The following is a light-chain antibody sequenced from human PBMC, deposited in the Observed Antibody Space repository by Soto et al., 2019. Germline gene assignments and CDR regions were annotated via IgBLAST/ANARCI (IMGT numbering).Light chain of an antibody. CDR3: QHYNSYSEA. CDR1: QTISSW. Sequence: DIQMTQSPSTLSGSVGDRVTITCRASQTISSWLAWYQQKPGKAPKLLIYKASTLKSGVPSRFSGSGSGKEFTLTISSLQPDDFATDYCQHYNSYSEACGQGHKVDIK. J-gene: IGKJ1*01. CDR2: KAS. V-gene: IGKV1-5*03.